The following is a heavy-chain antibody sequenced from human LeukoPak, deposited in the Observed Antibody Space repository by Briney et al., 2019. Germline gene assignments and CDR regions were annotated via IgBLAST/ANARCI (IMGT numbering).Heavy chain of an antibody. J-gene: IGHJ5*02. CDR3: ARFIAAAGIGWFDP. CDR2: ISSSGSTI. D-gene: IGHD6-13*01. Sequence: GGSLRLSCAASGFTFSDYYMSWIRQAPGKGLEWVSYISSSGSTIYYADSVKGRFTISRDNAKNSLYLQMNSLRADDTAVYYCARFIAAAGIGWFDPWGQGTLVTVSS. V-gene: IGHV3-11*01. CDR1: GFTFSDYY.